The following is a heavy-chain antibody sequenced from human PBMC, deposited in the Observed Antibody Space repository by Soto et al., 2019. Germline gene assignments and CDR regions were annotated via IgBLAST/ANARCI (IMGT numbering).Heavy chain of an antibody. V-gene: IGHV3-30*03. Sequence: QVQLVESGGGVVQPGRSLRLSCAASGFPFTSYGMHWVREGPDKGLEWVAIISYDESDKYYADSVKWRFTISRDNTKNTLYLQMNSLRPEDTALYYCVGGQYYFDYRGQGTLVIVSS. CDR1: GFPFTSYG. D-gene: IGHD3-10*01. J-gene: IGHJ4*02. CDR2: ISYDESDK. CDR3: VGGQYYFDY.